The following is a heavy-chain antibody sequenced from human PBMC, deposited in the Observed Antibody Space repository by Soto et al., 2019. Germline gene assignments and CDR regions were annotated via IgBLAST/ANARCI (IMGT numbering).Heavy chain of an antibody. CDR1: GFTFSSYS. CDR3: ARDLVVAAKQISKEYFQH. D-gene: IGHD2-15*01. CDR2: ISSSSSTI. V-gene: IGHV3-48*01. Sequence: EVQLVESGGGLVQPGGSLRLSCAASGFTFSSYSMNWVRQAPGKGLEWVSYISSSSSTIYYADSVKGRFTISRDNAKNSLYLQMNSLRAEDTAVYYCARDLVVAAKQISKEYFQHWGQGTLVTDSS. J-gene: IGHJ1*01.